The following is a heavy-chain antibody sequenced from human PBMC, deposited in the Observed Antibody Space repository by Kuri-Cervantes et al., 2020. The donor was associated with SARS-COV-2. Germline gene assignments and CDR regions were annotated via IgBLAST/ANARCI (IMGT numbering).Heavy chain of an antibody. J-gene: IGHJ6*02. V-gene: IGHV1-69*06. CDR1: GGTFSSYA. Sequence: SVKVSCKASGGTFSSYAISWVRQAPGQGLEWMGGIIPIFGTANYAQKFQGRVTITADKSTSTAYMELSSLRSDDTAVYYCARDRRSIYYDSSGYYIDYYYYGMDVWGQGTTVTVSS. CDR3: ARDRRSIYYDSSGYYIDYYYYGMDV. D-gene: IGHD3-22*01. CDR2: IIPIFGTA.